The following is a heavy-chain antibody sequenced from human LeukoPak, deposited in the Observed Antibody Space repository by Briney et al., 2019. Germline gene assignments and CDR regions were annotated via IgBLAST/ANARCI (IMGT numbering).Heavy chain of an antibody. CDR2: TYYRSKWYY. CDR3: ARDSRTPAFDY. D-gene: IGHD1-14*01. V-gene: IGHV6-1*01. CDR1: GDSVSSNSAA. J-gene: IGHJ4*02. Sequence: SQTLSLTCAISGDSVSSNSAAWSWVRQSPSRGLEWLGRTYYRSKWYYDYPVSVKSRITIIPDTSKNQFSLQLNSVTPEDTAVYYCARDSRTPAFDYWGQGTVVTVSS.